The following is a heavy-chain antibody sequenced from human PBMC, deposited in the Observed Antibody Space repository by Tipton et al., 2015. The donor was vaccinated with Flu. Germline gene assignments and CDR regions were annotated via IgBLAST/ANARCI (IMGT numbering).Heavy chain of an antibody. D-gene: IGHD2-15*01. V-gene: IGHV3-7*01. Sequence: SLRLSCAASEFTFSSYWMSWVRQAPGKGLEWVANIKQDGSEKYYVDSVKGRFTISRDNAENSLYLQMNSLRAEDTAVYFWAGKGGSRPNDAVDIWGQGTMVTVSS. J-gene: IGHJ3*02. CDR1: EFTFSSYW. CDR2: IKQDGSEK. CDR3: AGKGGSRPNDAVDI.